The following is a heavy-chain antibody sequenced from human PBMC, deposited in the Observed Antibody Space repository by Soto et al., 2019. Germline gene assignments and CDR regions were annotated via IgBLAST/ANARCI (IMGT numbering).Heavy chain of an antibody. J-gene: IGHJ5*02. CDR2: IIPIFGTA. V-gene: IGHV1-69*12. D-gene: IGHD4-17*01. CDR3: ARGRPQSSRDYVDYGWFDP. CDR1: GGTFSSYA. Sequence: QVQLVQSGAEVKKPGSSVKVSCKASGGTFSSYAISWVRQGPGQGLEWMGGIIPIFGTANYAQKFQGRVTITADESTSTAYMELSSLRSEDTAVYYSARGRPQSSRDYVDYGWFDPWGQGTLVTVSS.